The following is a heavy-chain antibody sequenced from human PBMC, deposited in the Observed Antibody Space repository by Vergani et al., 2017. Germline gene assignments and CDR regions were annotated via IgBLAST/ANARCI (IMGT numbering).Heavy chain of an antibody. CDR1: GFTFSSYG. CDR2: ISYDGSNK. CDR3: ARLASGSYYGGY. V-gene: IGHV3-30*03. J-gene: IGHJ4*02. D-gene: IGHD1-26*01. Sequence: QVQLVESGGGVVQPGRSLRLSCAASGFTFSSYGMHWVRQAPGKGLEWVAVISYDGSNKYYADSVKGRFTISRDNSKNTLYLQMNSLRAEDTAVYYCARLASGSYYGGYWGQGTLVTVSS.